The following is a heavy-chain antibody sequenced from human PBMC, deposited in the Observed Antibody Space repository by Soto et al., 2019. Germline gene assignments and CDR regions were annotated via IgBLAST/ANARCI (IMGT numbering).Heavy chain of an antibody. CDR3: ARDNNWSLDY. CDR2: IKTDGSFT. J-gene: IGHJ4*02. CDR1: GFACSKHL. V-gene: IGHV3-74*01. Sequence: GGALRLSCAASGFACSKHLMHWVRQAPGKGLVWVSHIKTDGSFTRDADSVKGRFTISRDNTRNTLYLQMNSLRAEDTAVYYCARDNNWSLDYWGQGTLVTVSS. D-gene: IGHD1-1*01.